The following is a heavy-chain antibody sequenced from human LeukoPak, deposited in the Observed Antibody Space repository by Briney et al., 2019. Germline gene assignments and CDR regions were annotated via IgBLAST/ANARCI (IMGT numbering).Heavy chain of an antibody. V-gene: IGHV3-53*01. J-gene: IGHJ4*02. CDR2: IYSGGST. CDR3: ARGAAALEY. Sequence: PGGSLRLSCAASGLTFSDHWMSWVRQAPGKGLEWVSVIYSGGSTYYADSVKGRFTISRDNSKNTLYLQMNSLRAEDTAVYYCARGAAALEYWGQGTLVTVSS. CDR1: GLTFSDHW. D-gene: IGHD6-13*01.